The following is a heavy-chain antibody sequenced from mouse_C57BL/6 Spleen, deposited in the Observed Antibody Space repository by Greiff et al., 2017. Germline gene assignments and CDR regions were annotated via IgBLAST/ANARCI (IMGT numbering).Heavy chain of an antibody. Sequence: QVHVKQPGTELVKPGASVKLSCKASGYTFTSYWMHWVKQRPGQGLEWIGNINPSNGGTNYNEKFKSKATLTVDKSSSTAYMQLSSLTSEDSAVYYCARDYSNYYWYFDVWGTGTTVTVSS. CDR2: INPSNGGT. J-gene: IGHJ1*03. CDR1: GYTFTSYW. CDR3: ARDYSNYYWYFDV. D-gene: IGHD2-5*01. V-gene: IGHV1-53*01.